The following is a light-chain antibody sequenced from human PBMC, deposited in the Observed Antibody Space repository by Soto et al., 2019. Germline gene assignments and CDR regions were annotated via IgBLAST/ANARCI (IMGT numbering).Light chain of an antibody. CDR1: QSVSSSY. CDR3: QQYGSSPYT. CDR2: GAS. Sequence: EIVLTQSPGTLSLSPGERATLSCRASQSVSSSYLAWYQQKPGQAPRLLIYGASNRATGIPDRFSGSGSGKVFTLTSSRLEPEYFAVYYCQQYGSSPYTFGQGTKLEIK. V-gene: IGKV3-20*01. J-gene: IGKJ2*01.